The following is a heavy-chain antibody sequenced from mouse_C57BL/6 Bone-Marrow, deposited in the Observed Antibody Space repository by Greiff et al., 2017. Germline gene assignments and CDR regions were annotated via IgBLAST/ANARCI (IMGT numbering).Heavy chain of an antibody. Sequence: QVQLPQPGAELVRPGSSVKLSCKASGYTFTSYWLHWVKQRPIQSLEWIGNIDPSDSETHYHQKFKDKATFTVDNSSSTAYLQLSRLTSEDSAVYNCARSTYDYAWFAYWGQETLVTVSA. CDR2: IDPSDSET. D-gene: IGHD2-4*01. V-gene: IGHV1-52*01. CDR1: GYTFTSYW. CDR3: ARSTYDYAWFAY. J-gene: IGHJ3*01.